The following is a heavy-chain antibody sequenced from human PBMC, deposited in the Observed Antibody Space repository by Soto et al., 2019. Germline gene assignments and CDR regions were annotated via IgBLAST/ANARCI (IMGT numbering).Heavy chain of an antibody. J-gene: IGHJ3*02. CDR3: AKDAALEYSSSSGAFDI. CDR1: GFTFDDYT. Sequence: EVQLMESGGVVVQPGGSLRLSCAASGFTFDDYTMHWVRQAPGKGLEWVSLISWDGGSTYYADSVKGRFTISRDNSKKSLYLQMTSLRTKDTALYYCAKDAALEYSSSSGAFDIWGQGTMVTVSS. CDR2: ISWDGGST. V-gene: IGHV3-43*01. D-gene: IGHD6-6*01.